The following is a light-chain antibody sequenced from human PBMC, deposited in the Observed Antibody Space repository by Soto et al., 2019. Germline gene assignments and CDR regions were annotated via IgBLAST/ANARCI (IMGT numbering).Light chain of an antibody. Sequence: QSVLTQPASVSXXPGQSITISCTGTSSDVGGYNYVSWYQQHPGKAPKLMIYEVSNRPSGVSNRFSGSKSGNTASLTISGLQAEDEADYYCSSYTSSSTLGVFGTGTKVTVL. CDR2: EVS. CDR3: SSYTSSSTLGV. J-gene: IGLJ1*01. CDR1: SSDVGGYNY. V-gene: IGLV2-14*01.